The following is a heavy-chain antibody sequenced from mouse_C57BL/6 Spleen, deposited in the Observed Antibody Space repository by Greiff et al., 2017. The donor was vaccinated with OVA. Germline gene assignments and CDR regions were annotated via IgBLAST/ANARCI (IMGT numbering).Heavy chain of an antibody. V-gene: IGHV1-64*01. Sequence: QVQLQQPGAELVKPGASVKLSCKASGYTFTSYWMHWVKQRPGQGLEWIGMIHPNSGSTNYNEKFKSKATLTVDNSSSTAYMQLSSLTSDDSAVYYCARPGSSSAWFAYWGQGTLVTVSA. J-gene: IGHJ3*01. CDR1: GYTFTSYW. CDR3: ARPGSSSAWFAY. D-gene: IGHD1-1*01. CDR2: IHPNSGST.